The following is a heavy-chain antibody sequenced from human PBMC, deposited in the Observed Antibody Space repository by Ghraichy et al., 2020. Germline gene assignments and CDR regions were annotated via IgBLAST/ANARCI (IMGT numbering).Heavy chain of an antibody. Sequence: GGSLRLSCAASGFTFSDFGMHWVRQAPGKGLEWVAIIWSDGSNKYYGDSVKGRLTISRDNSKNTLYLQMNSLRAEDTAVYYCARELLYDGVYYYYGLDAWGQGTTVTVSS. CDR1: GFTFSDFG. J-gene: IGHJ6*02. CDR2: IWSDGSNK. D-gene: IGHD2-8*01. CDR3: ARELLYDGVYYYYGLDA. V-gene: IGHV3-33*08.